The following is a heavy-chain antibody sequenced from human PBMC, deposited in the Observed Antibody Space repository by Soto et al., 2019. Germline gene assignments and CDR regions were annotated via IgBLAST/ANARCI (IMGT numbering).Heavy chain of an antibody. V-gene: IGHV3-21*01. J-gene: IGHJ4*02. CDR3: ARSYDILTGYSDFDY. D-gene: IGHD3-9*01. CDR1: GFTFSSYS. Sequence: VQLVESGGGLVKPGGSLRLSCAASGFTFSSYSMNWVRQAPGKGLEWVSSISSSSSFIYYADSVKGRFTISRDNAKNSLYLQMNSLRAEDTAMFYCARSYDILTGYSDFDYWGQGTLVTVSS. CDR2: ISSSSSFI.